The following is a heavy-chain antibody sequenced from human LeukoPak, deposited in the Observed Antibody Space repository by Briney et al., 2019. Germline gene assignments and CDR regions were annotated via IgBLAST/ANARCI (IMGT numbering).Heavy chain of an antibody. D-gene: IGHD3-10*01. J-gene: IGHJ4*02. CDR3: ARREVTYYYGSGSDGYFDY. Sequence: SETLSLTCTVSGGSISSSSYYWGWIRQPPGKGLEWIGSIYYSGSTYSNPSLKSRVTISVDTSKNQFSLKLSSVTAADTAVYYCARREVTYYYGSGSDGYFDYWGQGTLVTVSS. CDR2: IYYSGST. V-gene: IGHV4-39*01. CDR1: GGSISSSSYY.